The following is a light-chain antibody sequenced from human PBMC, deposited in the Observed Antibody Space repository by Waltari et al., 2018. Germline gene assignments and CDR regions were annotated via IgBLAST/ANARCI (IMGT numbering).Light chain of an antibody. CDR3: QSFDNMLSGGVV. J-gene: IGLJ2*01. CDR2: GKN. V-gene: IGLV1-40*01. Sequence: QSVLTQPPSVSGTPGQRVTISCSGSTSNIGAGHDVHWYQHLPGTAPKLPIYGKNNRPSGVPDRFSGSKSGTSASLAITGLQADDEADYFCQSFDNMLSGGVVFGGGTKLAVL. CDR1: TSNIGAGHD.